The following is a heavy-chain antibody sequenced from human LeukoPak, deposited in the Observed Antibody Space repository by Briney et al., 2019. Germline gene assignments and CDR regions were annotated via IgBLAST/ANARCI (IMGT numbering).Heavy chain of an antibody. D-gene: IGHD5-12*01. J-gene: IGHJ4*02. Sequence: GGSLRLSCAASGFTFSTYAMTWVRQAPGKGLEWVSGVSGSGSSTYYAYPVKGRFTISRDNSNNTLYLQMNSLRADDTAVYYCAKGSLVDIVATTLFAFWGQGTLVTVSS. CDR3: AKGSLVDIVATTLFAF. V-gene: IGHV3-23*01. CDR1: GFTFSTYA. CDR2: VSGSGSST.